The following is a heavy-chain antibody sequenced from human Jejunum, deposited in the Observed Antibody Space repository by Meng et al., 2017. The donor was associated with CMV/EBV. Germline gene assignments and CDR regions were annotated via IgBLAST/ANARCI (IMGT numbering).Heavy chain of an antibody. CDR3: ARNYDFWSGYYGTDY. Sequence: GFTFSSYEMNWDRQAPGKGLEWVSYISSSGSTIYYADSVKGRFTISRDNAKNSLYLQMNSLRAEDTAVYYCARNYDFWSGYYGTDYWGQGTLVTVSS. CDR1: GFTFSSYE. D-gene: IGHD3-3*01. CDR2: ISSSGSTI. V-gene: IGHV3-48*03. J-gene: IGHJ4*02.